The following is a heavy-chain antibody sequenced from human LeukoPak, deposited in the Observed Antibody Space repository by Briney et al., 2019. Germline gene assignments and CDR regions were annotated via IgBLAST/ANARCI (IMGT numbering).Heavy chain of an antibody. Sequence: SETLSLTCTVSGGSISSGSYYWSWIRQPAGKGLEWIGRIYSSGTTDYNPSLKSRVTMSVATSKNQFSLKLKSVTAADTAMYYCARGVVLFLEWSFDYWGQGTQVTVSS. CDR2: IYSSGTT. J-gene: IGHJ4*02. V-gene: IGHV4-61*02. CDR1: GGSISSGSYY. D-gene: IGHD3-3*01. CDR3: ARGVVLFLEWSFDY.